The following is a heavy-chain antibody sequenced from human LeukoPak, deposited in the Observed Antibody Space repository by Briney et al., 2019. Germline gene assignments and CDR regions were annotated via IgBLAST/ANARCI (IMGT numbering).Heavy chain of an antibody. D-gene: IGHD3-10*01. CDR3: ARGGYYGGSGTYGFFDY. CDR1: GYTFTSYG. J-gene: IGHJ4*02. Sequence: GASVKVSCKASGYTFTSYGISWVRQAPGQGLEWMGWINTETGNPTYAQGFTGQFVFSVDTSVNTAYLQISSLRTEDTAVYYCARGGYYGGSGTYGFFDYWGQGSLVTVSS. CDR2: INTETGNP. V-gene: IGHV7-4-1*02.